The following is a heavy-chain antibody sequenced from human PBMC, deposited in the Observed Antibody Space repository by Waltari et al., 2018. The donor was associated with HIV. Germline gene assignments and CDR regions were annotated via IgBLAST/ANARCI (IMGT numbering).Heavy chain of an antibody. J-gene: IGHJ3*02. Sequence: EVPLVQSGAEVKKPGESLKISSKGSGYSFPSYWIGWVRKMPGKGLEWMGISYPGDSDTRYSPSFQGQVTISADKSISTAYLQWSSLKASDSAMYYCARRRWLQKGGRGAFDIWGQGTMVTVSS. D-gene: IGHD5-12*01. V-gene: IGHV5-51*03. CDR3: ARRRWLQKGGRGAFDI. CDR1: GYSFPSYW. CDR2: SYPGDSDT.